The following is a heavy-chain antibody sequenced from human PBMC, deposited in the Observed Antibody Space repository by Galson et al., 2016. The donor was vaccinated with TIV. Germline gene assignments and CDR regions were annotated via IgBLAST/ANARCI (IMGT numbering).Heavy chain of an antibody. D-gene: IGHD2-15*01. CDR3: ARDRVVDATYYYYYYGLDV. J-gene: IGHJ6*02. CDR1: GLSVSINY. V-gene: IGHV3-66*02. CDR2: ISYGGNT. Sequence: SLRLSCAASGLSVSINYMTWVRQAPGKGLEWVSLISYGGNTHYPDCVQGRFTISRDNSKNTLYLQMNSLRVEDTAVYYCARDRVVDATYYYYYYGLDVWGQGTAVTVSS.